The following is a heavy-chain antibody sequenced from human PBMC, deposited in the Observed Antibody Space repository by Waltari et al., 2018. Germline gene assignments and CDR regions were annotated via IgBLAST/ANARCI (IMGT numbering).Heavy chain of an antibody. CDR1: GDEIRIGDYY. CDR2: IYHSGNT. CDR3: ARDNAVFSEASP. V-gene: IGHV4-30-4*08. Sequence: QVKLQESGPGLVKPSENLSFTCPVSGDEIRIGDYYWSLIRQPPGKGLECIGYIYHSGNTYYNPSLKSQVSISVDTSKNQFSLKLSSVTAADTAVYYCARDNAVFSEASPWGQGTLVTVSS. J-gene: IGHJ5*02. D-gene: IGHD1-20*01.